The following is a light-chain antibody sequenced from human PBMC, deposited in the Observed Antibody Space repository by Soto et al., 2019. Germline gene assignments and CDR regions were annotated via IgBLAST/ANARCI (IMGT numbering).Light chain of an antibody. CDR1: QTISSR. Sequence: DIRLTQSPATLSVSTGERVPXTCRASQTISSRLAWYERKAGKAPNLLIYHASRLECGVPSPFGRTGTETEFTLTVAPLQPADFAHCYCQQYRSCSITFGQGTRMEIK. CDR3: QQYRSCSIT. V-gene: IGKV1-5*01. J-gene: IGKJ5*01. CDR2: HAS.